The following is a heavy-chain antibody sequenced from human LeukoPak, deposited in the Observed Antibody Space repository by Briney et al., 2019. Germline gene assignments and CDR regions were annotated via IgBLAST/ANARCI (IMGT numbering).Heavy chain of an antibody. CDR3: ARGGGGNSDFLTTYTGASLSFDY. J-gene: IGHJ4*02. CDR2: LGISGDYT. Sequence: ETLSLTCTVSSGSISSSSYYWGWIRQAPGKGLQWVSSLGISGDYTWYAGSVKGRFTISRDSSKNTLYLQMNSLGAEDTAVYYWARGGGGNSDFLTTYTGASLSFDYWGQGALVTVSS. CDR1: SGSISSSSYY. V-gene: IGHV3-23*01. D-gene: IGHD3-9*01.